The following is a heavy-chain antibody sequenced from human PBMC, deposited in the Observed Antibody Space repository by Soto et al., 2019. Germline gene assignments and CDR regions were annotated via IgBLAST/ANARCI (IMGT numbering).Heavy chain of an antibody. Sequence: HPGGSLRLSCAASGFTFSSYSMNWVRQAPGKGLEWVSYISSSSSTIYYADSVKGRFTISRDNAKNSLYLQMNSLRAEDTAVYYCARDDSGSGSPYYFDYWGQGALVTVSS. D-gene: IGHD3-10*01. J-gene: IGHJ4*02. CDR1: GFTFSSYS. CDR2: ISSSSSTI. V-gene: IGHV3-48*01. CDR3: ARDDSGSGSPYYFDY.